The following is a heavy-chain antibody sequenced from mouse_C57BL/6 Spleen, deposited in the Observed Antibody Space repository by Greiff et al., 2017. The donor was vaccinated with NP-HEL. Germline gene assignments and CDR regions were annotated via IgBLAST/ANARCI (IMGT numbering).Heavy chain of an antibody. D-gene: IGHD1-1*01. CDR2: IDPEDGET. CDR1: GFNFTDYY. Sequence: VQLQQSGAELVKPGASVKLSCTASGFNFTDYYMHWVKQRTEQGLEWIGRIDPEDGETKYAPKFQGKATITADTSSNTAYLQLSSLTSEDTAVYYCARSWTTVVMYFDVWGTGTTVTVSS. CDR3: ARSWTTVVMYFDV. V-gene: IGHV14-2*01. J-gene: IGHJ1*03.